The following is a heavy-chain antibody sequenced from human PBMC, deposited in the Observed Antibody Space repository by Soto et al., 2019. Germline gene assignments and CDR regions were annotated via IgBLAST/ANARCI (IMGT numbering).Heavy chain of an antibody. Sequence: QVQLVESGGGVVQPGRSLRLSCAASGFTFSSYAMHWVRQAPGKGLEWVAVISYDGSNKYYADSVKGRFTISRDNSKNTLYLQMNSLRAEDTAVYSCAREQSDIVVVVAAMALYAFDIWGQGTMVTVSS. V-gene: IGHV3-30-3*01. CDR2: ISYDGSNK. CDR3: AREQSDIVVVVAAMALYAFDI. J-gene: IGHJ3*02. CDR1: GFTFSSYA. D-gene: IGHD2-15*01.